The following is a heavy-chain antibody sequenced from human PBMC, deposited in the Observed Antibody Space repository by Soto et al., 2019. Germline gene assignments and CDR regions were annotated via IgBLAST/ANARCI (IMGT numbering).Heavy chain of an antibody. CDR2: ISYDGSNK. J-gene: IGHJ4*02. CDR3: ARYSGKYQGPIDY. Sequence: GGSLRLSCAASGFTFSHYGIHWVRQAPGKGLEWLAVISYDGSNKHYADSVKGRFTVSRDNSKNTLYLQMNRLRAEDTAVYFCARYSGKYQGPIDYWGQGTLVTVSS. D-gene: IGHD1-26*01. CDR1: GFTFSHYG. V-gene: IGHV3-30*03.